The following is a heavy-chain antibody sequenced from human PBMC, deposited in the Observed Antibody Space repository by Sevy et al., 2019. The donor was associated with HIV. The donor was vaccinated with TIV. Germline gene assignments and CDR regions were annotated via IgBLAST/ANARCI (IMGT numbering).Heavy chain of an antibody. D-gene: IGHD6-6*01. Sequence: GGSLRLSCAASGFTFSNYGMHWVRQAPGKGLEWVALIRLYASTKYYKDSVKGRFTVSRDNAKNIQYLQMNSLRPEDTAVYYCAKDLTGRYTSSSGDFDYWGQGTLVTVSS. CDR1: GFTFSNYG. J-gene: IGHJ4*02. CDR3: AKDLTGRYTSSSGDFDY. V-gene: IGHV3-30*02. CDR2: IRLYASTK.